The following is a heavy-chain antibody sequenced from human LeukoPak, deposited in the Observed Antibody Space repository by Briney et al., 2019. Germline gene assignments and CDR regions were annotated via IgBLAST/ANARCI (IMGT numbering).Heavy chain of an antibody. CDR3: AKERQVLFTIFGVVKEY. CDR1: GFTFSSYG. V-gene: IGHV3-30*02. CDR2: IRYDGSNK. D-gene: IGHD3-3*01. J-gene: IGHJ4*02. Sequence: PGGSLRLSCAASGFTFSSYGMHWVRQAPGKGLEWVAFIRYDGSNKYYADSVKGRFTISRDNSKNTLYLQMNSLRAEDTAVYYCAKERQVLFTIFGVVKEYWGQGTLVTVSS.